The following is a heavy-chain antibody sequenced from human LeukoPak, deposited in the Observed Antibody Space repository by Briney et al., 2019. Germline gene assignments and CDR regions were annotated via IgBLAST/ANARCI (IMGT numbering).Heavy chain of an antibody. CDR1: GGSISSSSYY. CDR3: ARVEYYYGSGRED. D-gene: IGHD3-10*01. CDR2: IYYSGST. J-gene: IGHJ4*02. Sequence: SETLSLTCTVSGGSISSSSYYWGWIRQPPGKGLEWIGSIYYSGSTYYNPSLKSRVTISVDTSKNQFSLKLSSVTAADTAVYYCARVEYYYGSGREDRGQGTLVTVSS. V-gene: IGHV4-39*07.